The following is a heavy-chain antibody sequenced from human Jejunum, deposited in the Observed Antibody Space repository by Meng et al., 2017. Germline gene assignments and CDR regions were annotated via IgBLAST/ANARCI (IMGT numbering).Heavy chain of an antibody. CDR3: ARGGGYYFDY. D-gene: IGHD2-15*01. V-gene: IGHV3-11*04. J-gene: IGHJ4*02. Sequence: GESLKISCAASGFSFSDYYMSWIRQAPGKGHEWVSYISSTGSDINYADSVKGRFTISRDNAKNSLYLQMNSRRDEDTAVYYCARGGGYYFDYWGQGMLVTVSS. CDR1: GFSFSDYY. CDR2: ISSTGSDI.